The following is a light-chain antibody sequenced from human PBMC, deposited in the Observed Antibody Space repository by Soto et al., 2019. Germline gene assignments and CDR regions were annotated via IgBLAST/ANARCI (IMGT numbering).Light chain of an antibody. J-gene: IGKJ5*01. CDR1: QSISDT. V-gene: IGKV3-15*01. CDR2: GAS. Sequence: EIVMTQSPATLSVSPGGRATLSCRASQSISDTLAWYQQKPGQAPRLLIHGASTRAPGFPARFSGSGSGTDFTLTISSLQSEDFAVYYCQQYNKWPPITFGQGTRLEI. CDR3: QQYNKWPPIT.